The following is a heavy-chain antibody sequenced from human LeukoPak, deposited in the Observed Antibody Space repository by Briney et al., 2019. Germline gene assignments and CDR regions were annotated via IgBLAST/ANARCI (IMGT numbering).Heavy chain of an antibody. CDR3: ARDFDPLQGNDY. Sequence: GGSLRLSCAASGFTFSSYSMNWVRQVPGKGLEWVSSISSSSYIYYADSVKGRFTISRDNAKNSLYLQMNGLRAEDTAVYYCARDFDPLQGNDYWGQGTLVTVSS. CDR1: GFTFSSYS. CDR2: ISSSSYI. D-gene: IGHD3-10*01. J-gene: IGHJ4*02. V-gene: IGHV3-21*01.